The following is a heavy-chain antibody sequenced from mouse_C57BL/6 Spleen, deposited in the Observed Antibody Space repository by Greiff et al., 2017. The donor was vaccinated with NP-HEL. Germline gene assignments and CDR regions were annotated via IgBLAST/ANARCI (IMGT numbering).Heavy chain of an antibody. V-gene: IGHV1-22*01. CDR2: INPNNGGT. Sequence: EVKLQESGPELVKPGASVKMSCKASGYTFTDYNMHWVKQSHGKSLEWIGYINPNNGGTSYNQKFKGKATLTVNKSSSTAYMELRSLTSEDSAVYYCARFVQLTGSFAYWGQGTLVTVSA. J-gene: IGHJ3*01. CDR1: GYTFTDYN. CDR3: ARFVQLTGSFAY. D-gene: IGHD4-1*01.